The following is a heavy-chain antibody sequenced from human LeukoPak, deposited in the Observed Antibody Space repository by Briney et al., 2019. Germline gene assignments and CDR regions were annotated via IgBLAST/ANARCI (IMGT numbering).Heavy chain of an antibody. V-gene: IGHV1-58*01. D-gene: IGHD3-3*01. J-gene: IGHJ4*02. CDR3: AAAYEVTTLDY. CDR1: GFTFTNSA. CDR2: IVVGSGNT. Sequence: ASVKVSCKASGFTFTNSAVQWVRQARGQRLEWIGWIVVGSGNTNYAQKFQERVTITRDMSTSTAYMELSSLRSEDTAVYYCAAAYEVTTLDYWGQGTLVTVSS.